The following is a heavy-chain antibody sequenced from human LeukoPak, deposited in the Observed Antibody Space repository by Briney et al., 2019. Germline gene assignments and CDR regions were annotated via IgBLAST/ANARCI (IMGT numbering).Heavy chain of an antibody. CDR3: ASTGGYSSSWPNY. Sequence: GKSLRISCKGSGYSFTSYWISWVRQMPGKGLEWMGRIDPSDSYTNYSPSFQGHVTISADKSISTAYLQWSSLKASDTAMYYCASTGGYSSSWPNYWGQGTLVTVSS. CDR2: IDPSDSYT. CDR1: GYSFTSYW. D-gene: IGHD6-13*01. J-gene: IGHJ4*02. V-gene: IGHV5-10-1*01.